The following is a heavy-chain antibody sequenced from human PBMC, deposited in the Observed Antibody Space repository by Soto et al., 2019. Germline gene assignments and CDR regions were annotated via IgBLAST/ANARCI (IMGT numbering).Heavy chain of an antibody. V-gene: IGHV4-34*01. J-gene: IGHJ5*02. CDR1: GGSFSGYY. CDR2: INHSGST. CDR3: ARGIQEGFDP. Sequence: SETLSLTCAVYGGSFSGYYWTWIRQPPGKRLEWIGEINHSGSTNYNPSLKSRATISLDPSKNHFSLNLTSVTAADTAVYSCARGIQEGFDPWGQATLVTVSS. D-gene: IGHD2-21*01.